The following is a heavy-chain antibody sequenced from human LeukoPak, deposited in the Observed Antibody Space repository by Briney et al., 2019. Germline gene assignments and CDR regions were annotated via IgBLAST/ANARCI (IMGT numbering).Heavy chain of an antibody. CDR1: GFTFGSYA. CDR3: ARGSKSYGDYIRSRIHYFDY. J-gene: IGHJ4*02. D-gene: IGHD4-17*01. CDR2: ISYDGSNK. Sequence: GGSLRLSCAASGFTFGSYAMHWVRQAPGKGLEWVAVISYDGSNKYYADSVKGRFTISRDNSKNTLYLQMNSLRAEDTAVYYCARGSKSYGDYIRSRIHYFDYWGQGTLVTVSS. V-gene: IGHV3-30*04.